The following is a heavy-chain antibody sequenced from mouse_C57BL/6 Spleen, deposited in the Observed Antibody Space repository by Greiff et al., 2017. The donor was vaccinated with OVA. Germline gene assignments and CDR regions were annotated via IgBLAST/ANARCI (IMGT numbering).Heavy chain of an antibody. CDR2: ISDGGSYT. Sequence: EVMLVESGGGLVKPGGSLKLSCAASGFTFSSYAMSWVRQTPEKRLEWVATISDGGSYTYSPDNVKGRFTISRDNAKNNLYLQMSHLKSEDTAMYYCAREKPYGNYYFDYWGQGTMLTVSA. V-gene: IGHV5-4*01. CDR1: GFTFSSYA. CDR3: AREKPYGNYYFDY. D-gene: IGHD2-1*01. J-gene: IGHJ2*01.